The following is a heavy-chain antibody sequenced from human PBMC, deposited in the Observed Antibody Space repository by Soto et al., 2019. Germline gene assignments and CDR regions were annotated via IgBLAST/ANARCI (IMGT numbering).Heavy chain of an antibody. D-gene: IGHD3-9*01. CDR1: GGSVSSGSYY. Sequence: PSETLSLTCTVSGGSVSSGSYYWSWIRQPPGKGLEWIGYIYYSGSTNYNPSLKSRVTISVDTSKNQFSLKLSSVTAADTAMYYCASPPIGILTGYSVLQYWGHGTLVTVSS. J-gene: IGHJ4*01. V-gene: IGHV4-61*01. CDR3: ASPPIGILTGYSVLQY. CDR2: IYYSGST.